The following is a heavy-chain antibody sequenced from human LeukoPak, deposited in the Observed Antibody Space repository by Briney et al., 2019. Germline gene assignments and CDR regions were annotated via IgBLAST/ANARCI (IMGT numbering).Heavy chain of an antibody. CDR3: NAQQLVRTKSGLDYFDY. CDR1: GFTFNNAW. J-gene: IGHJ4*02. Sequence: GGSLRLSCAASGFTFNNAWMSWVRQAPGKGLEWVGRIKSKTDGGTTDYAAPVKGRFTISRDDSKNTLYLQMNSLKTEDTAVYYCNAQQLVRTKSGLDYFDYWGQGTLVTVSS. CDR2: IKSKTDGGTT. D-gene: IGHD6-6*01. V-gene: IGHV3-15*01.